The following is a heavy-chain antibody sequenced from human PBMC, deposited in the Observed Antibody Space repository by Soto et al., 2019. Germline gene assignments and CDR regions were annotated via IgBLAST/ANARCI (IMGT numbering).Heavy chain of an antibody. CDR3: ARSPLTIFGVVPFDY. CDR2: IYYSGST. V-gene: IGHV4-59*08. D-gene: IGHD3-3*01. J-gene: IGHJ4*02. CDR1: GGSISSYY. Sequence: TSETLSLTCTVSGGSISSYYWSWIRQPPGKGLEWIGYIYYSGSTNYNPSLKSRVTISVDTSKNQFSLKLSSVTAADTAVYYCARSPLTIFGVVPFDYWGQGTLVTVSS.